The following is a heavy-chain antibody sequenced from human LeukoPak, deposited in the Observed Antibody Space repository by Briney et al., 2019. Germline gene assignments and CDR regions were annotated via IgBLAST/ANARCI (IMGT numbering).Heavy chain of an antibody. CDR3: ARTYYFDSSGYYYSEENYYYYFMDV. J-gene: IGHJ6*03. V-gene: IGHV3-20*04. Sequence: GGSLRLSCAASGFTFSSYEMNWVRQAPGKGLEWVSGINWSGGSTDYADSVKGRFTISRDNAKNSLYLQMNSLRAEDTALYYCARTYYFDSSGYYYSEENYYYYFMDVWGKGTTVTVSS. CDR2: INWSGGST. D-gene: IGHD3-22*01. CDR1: GFTFSSYE.